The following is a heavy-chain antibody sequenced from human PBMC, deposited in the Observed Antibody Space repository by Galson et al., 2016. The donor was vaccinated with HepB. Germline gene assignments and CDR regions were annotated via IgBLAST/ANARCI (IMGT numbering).Heavy chain of an antibody. CDR3: ASQGYCGGDRYKGLGAFDI. Sequence: SLRLSCAASGLTYSSLAMSWVRQAPGKGLEWVSGISGSGGSTYYADSVKGRFTITRDSSLYLQMNSLRVEDTAVHYCASQGYCGGDRYKGLGAFDIWGPGTMVTVSS. J-gene: IGHJ3*02. D-gene: IGHD2-21*02. V-gene: IGHV3-23*01. CDR1: GLTYSSLA. CDR2: ISGSGGST.